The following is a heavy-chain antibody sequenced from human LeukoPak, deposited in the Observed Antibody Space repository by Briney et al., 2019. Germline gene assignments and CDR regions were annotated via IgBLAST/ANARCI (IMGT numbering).Heavy chain of an antibody. CDR1: GFTFTSYA. Sequence: ARGSLRLSCAASGFTFTSYAMSWVRQAPGKGLEWVSTISESGGGTYSADSVKGRFTISRDNSKNTLYLQMNSLRAEDTAVYYCARPGYNGGWYVFDYWGQGTLVTVSS. D-gene: IGHD6-19*01. J-gene: IGHJ4*02. CDR2: ISESGGGT. CDR3: ARPGYNGGWYVFDY. V-gene: IGHV3-23*01.